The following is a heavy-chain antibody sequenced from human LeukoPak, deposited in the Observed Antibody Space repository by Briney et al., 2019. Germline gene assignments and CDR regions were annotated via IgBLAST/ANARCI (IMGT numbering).Heavy chain of an antibody. CDR2: IYYSGST. Sequence: SETLSLTCTVSGGSISSYYWSWIRQPPGKGLEWIGYIYYSGSTNYNPSLESRVIISVDTSKNQFSLKLSSVTAADTAVYYCAGNPRGQWLGILFDYWGQGTLVTVSS. CDR1: GGSISSYY. D-gene: IGHD6-19*01. CDR3: AGNPRGQWLGILFDY. J-gene: IGHJ4*02. V-gene: IGHV4-59*08.